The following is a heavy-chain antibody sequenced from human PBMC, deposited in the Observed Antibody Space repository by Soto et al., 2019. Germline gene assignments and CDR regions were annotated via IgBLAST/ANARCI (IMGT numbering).Heavy chain of an antibody. V-gene: IGHV3-23*01. Sequence: EVDLLESGGGLVQPGRSLRLSCAVSGFTLRNYAMSWVRQAPGKGLEWVSSISNTGGRTHYAGSVEGRFTISRDNSQNTLFLQMDSLRTEDTAVYFCARLSDLTHRIAAAPFDYWGQGTLVTVSS. J-gene: IGHJ4*02. CDR1: GFTLRNYA. CDR2: ISNTGGRT. D-gene: IGHD6-13*01. CDR3: ARLSDLTHRIAAAPFDY.